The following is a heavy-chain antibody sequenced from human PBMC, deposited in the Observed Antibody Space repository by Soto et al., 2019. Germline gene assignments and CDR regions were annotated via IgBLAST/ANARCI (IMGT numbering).Heavy chain of an antibody. Sequence: QVQLVQSGAEVKKPGSSVKVSCKASGGTFSSYVISWVRQAPGQGLEWMGGIIPIFGPANYAQKFQGRVTITADNSTSTAYMELSSLRSEDTAVYYCARGPGAYDFLARRESYFYGMDVWGQGTTVTVSS. CDR3: ARGPGAYDFLARRESYFYGMDV. CDR1: GGTFSSYV. D-gene: IGHD3-3*01. J-gene: IGHJ6*02. CDR2: IIPIFGPA. V-gene: IGHV1-69*06.